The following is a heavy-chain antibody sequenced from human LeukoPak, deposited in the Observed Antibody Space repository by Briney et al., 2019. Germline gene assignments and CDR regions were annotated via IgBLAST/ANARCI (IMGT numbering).Heavy chain of an antibody. V-gene: IGHV1-69*13. J-gene: IGHJ6*03. Sequence: AASVKVSCKASGGTFSSYAISWVRQAPGQGLEWMGGIIPIFGTANYAQKFQGRVTITADESTSTAYMELSSLRSEDTAVYYCARVYCSGGSCYDKLGYYYYYMDVWGKGTTVTVSS. CDR1: GGTFSSYA. CDR2: IIPIFGTA. D-gene: IGHD2-15*01. CDR3: ARVYCSGGSCYDKLGYYYYYMDV.